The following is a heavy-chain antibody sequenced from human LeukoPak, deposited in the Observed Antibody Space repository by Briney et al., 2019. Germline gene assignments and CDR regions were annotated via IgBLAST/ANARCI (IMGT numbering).Heavy chain of an antibody. V-gene: IGHV4-4*07. J-gene: IGHJ3*02. D-gene: IGHD4-11*01. CDR3: ARGSPLSNYVRGGAFDI. Sequence: SETLSLTCTVSGGSISSYYWSWIRQPAGKGLEWIGRIYTSGSTNYNPSLKSRVTMSVDTSKNQFSLKLSSVTAADTAVYYCARGSPLSNYVRGGAFDIWGQGTMVTVSS. CDR2: IYTSGST. CDR1: GGSISSYY.